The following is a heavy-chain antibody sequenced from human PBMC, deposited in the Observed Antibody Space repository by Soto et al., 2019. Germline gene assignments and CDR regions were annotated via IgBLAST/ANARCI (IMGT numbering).Heavy chain of an antibody. D-gene: IGHD3-3*01. CDR3: ARSYDFWSGYYSFYYMAV. CDR2: ISSSINYI. J-gene: IGHJ6*03. V-gene: IGHV3-21*01. CDR1: GFTFSNYS. Sequence: GGSLRLPCAASGFTFSNYSMNWVRQAPGKGLEWVASISSSINYIYYADSLKGRFTISRDNAKNSLYLQMNSLRAEDTAVYYCARSYDFWSGYYSFYYMAVWGKGTTVTVSS.